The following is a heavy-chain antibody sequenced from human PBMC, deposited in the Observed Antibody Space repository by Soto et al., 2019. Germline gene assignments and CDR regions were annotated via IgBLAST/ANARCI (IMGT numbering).Heavy chain of an antibody. J-gene: IGHJ4*02. CDR2: IYHSGST. D-gene: IGHD4-17*01. CDR3: GRSQTTVPSYDY. V-gene: IGHV4-30-2*01. Sequence: TLCLPSGVAGGSSIDVGDPCISIKQPPGKGLEWIGYIYHSGSTYYNPSLKSRVTISVDRSKNKFSLKLSSVTAADTFVYYCGRSQTTVPSYDYWGQ. CDR1: GGSSIDVGDP.